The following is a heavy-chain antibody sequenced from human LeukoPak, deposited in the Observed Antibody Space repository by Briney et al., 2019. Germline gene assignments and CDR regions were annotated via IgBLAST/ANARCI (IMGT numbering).Heavy chain of an antibody. D-gene: IGHD6-19*01. CDR3: AKADIAVFDY. CDR1: GFTFSSYG. V-gene: IGHV3-30*18. CDR2: ISYDGSNK. J-gene: IGHJ4*02. Sequence: PGGSLRLSCAASGFTFSSYGMHWVRQAPGKGLEWVAVISYDGSNKYYADSVKGRFSISRDGSKNTIYLQMDSLRPEDTAIYFRAKADIAVFDYWGRGTLVTVSS.